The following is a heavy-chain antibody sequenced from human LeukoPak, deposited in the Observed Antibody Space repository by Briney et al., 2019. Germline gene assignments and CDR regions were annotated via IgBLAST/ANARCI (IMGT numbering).Heavy chain of an antibody. CDR2: IYYSGIT. Sequence: NASDTLSLTCTVSGGSISSGDYYWRWIRQPPGKGLEWIGYIYYSGITYFNPSLKSRLTMSVDMAQNQFSLKLTSVTAADTAVFFCARTRIRYQLPTAFDYWGQGTLVTVSS. CDR3: ARTRIRYQLPTAFDY. CDR1: GGSISSGDYY. D-gene: IGHD2-2*01. V-gene: IGHV4-30-4*02. J-gene: IGHJ4*02.